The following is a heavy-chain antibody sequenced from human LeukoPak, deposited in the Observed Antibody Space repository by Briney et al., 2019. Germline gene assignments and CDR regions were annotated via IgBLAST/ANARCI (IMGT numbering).Heavy chain of an antibody. Sequence: SETLSLTCAVYGGSFSGYYWSWIRQPPGKGLEWIGEINHSGSTNYNPSLKSRVTISVDTSKNPFSLKLSSVTAADTAVYYCARRWLQPAGIDYWGQGTLVTVSS. J-gene: IGHJ4*02. CDR3: ARRWLQPAGIDY. D-gene: IGHD5-24*01. V-gene: IGHV4-34*01. CDR2: INHSGST. CDR1: GGSFSGYY.